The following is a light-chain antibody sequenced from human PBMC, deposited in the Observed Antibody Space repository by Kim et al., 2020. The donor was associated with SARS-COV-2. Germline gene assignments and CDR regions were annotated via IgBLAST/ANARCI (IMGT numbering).Light chain of an antibody. CDR3: QSADISGTSWI. CDR1: ALPKQF. CDR2: RDK. V-gene: IGLV3-25*03. Sequence: PGQTARITCYGEALPKQFGYWYQQRPGRAPILVLYRDKERPSWIPERFSGSRSGTTLTLTITGVQTEDAADYFCQSADISGTSWIFGGGTQLTVL. J-gene: IGLJ2*01.